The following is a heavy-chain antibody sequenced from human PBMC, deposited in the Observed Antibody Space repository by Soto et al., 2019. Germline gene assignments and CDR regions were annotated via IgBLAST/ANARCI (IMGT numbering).Heavy chain of an antibody. CDR1: GYTFTSYY. D-gene: IGHD3-22*01. Sequence: ASVKVSCKASGYTFTSYYMHWVRQAPGQGLEWMGIINPSGGSTSYAQKFQGRLTLTRDTPGNTAYLELNSLISEDTAVYYCATPQDYDRCLDSWGQGTLVTVSS. J-gene: IGHJ4*02. CDR2: INPSGGST. V-gene: IGHV1-46*01. CDR3: ATPQDYDRCLDS.